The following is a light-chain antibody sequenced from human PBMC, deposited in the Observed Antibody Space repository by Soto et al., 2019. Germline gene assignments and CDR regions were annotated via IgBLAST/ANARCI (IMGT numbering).Light chain of an antibody. Sequence: QSVLTQPASVSGSPGQSITISCTGTSSDVGGYNYVSWYQQHPGKAPTLMIYDVSNRPSGVSNRFSGSKSGNTASLTISGLQAEDEADYYCSSYTSSRTYVVFGGGTKVTVL. CDR1: SSDVGGYNY. V-gene: IGLV2-14*01. CDR2: DVS. CDR3: SSYTSSRTYVV. J-gene: IGLJ2*01.